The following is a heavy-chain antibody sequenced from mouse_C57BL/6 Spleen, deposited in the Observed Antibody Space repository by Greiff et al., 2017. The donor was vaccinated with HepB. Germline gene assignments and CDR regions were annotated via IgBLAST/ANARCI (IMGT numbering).Heavy chain of an antibody. CDR2: ISSGSSTI. V-gene: IGHV5-17*01. CDR1: GFTFSDYG. J-gene: IGHJ4*01. CDR3: ARDTTAVYYAMDY. D-gene: IGHD1-2*01. Sequence: EVQVVESGGGLVKPGGSLKLSCAASGFTFSDYGMHWVRQAPEKGLEWVAYISSGSSTIYYADTVKGRFTISRDNAKNTLFLQMTSLRSEDTAMYYCARDTTAVYYAMDYWGQGTSVTVSS.